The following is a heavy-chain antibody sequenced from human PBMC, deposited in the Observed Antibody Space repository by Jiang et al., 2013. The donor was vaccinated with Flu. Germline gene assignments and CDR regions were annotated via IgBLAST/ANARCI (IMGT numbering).Heavy chain of an antibody. V-gene: IGHV3-30*18. Sequence: GVVQPGRSLRLSCVASGFTFSTYGMHWVRQAPGKGLEWVAVISDDGNYKYYADSVKGRFTISRENSKNTLYLQMNSLTTEDTAVYYCAKERGHYTGCDYWGQGTLVTVSS. CDR2: ISDDGNYK. CDR3: AKERGHYTGCDY. CDR1: GFTFSTYG. J-gene: IGHJ4*02. D-gene: IGHD4-17*01.